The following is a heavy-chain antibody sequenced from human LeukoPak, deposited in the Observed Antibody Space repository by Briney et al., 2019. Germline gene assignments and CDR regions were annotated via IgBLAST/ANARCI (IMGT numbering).Heavy chain of an antibody. CDR2: ISGSGGST. CDR3: AKDTLSNYDILTGYYTPWFDY. J-gene: IGHJ4*02. V-gene: IGHV3-23*01. D-gene: IGHD3-9*01. CDR1: GFTFSSYA. Sequence: PGGSLRLSCAASGFTFSSYAMSWVRQAPGKGLEWVSAISGSGGSTYYADSVKDRFTISRDNSKNTLYLQMNSLRAEDTAVYYCAKDTLSNYDILTGYYTPWFDYWGQGTLVTVSS.